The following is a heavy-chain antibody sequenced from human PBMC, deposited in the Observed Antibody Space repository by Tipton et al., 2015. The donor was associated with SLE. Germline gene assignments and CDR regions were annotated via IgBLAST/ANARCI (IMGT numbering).Heavy chain of an antibody. CDR2: IYHSGST. J-gene: IGHJ4*02. D-gene: IGHD4-17*01. CDR1: GGSISSSNW. V-gene: IGHV4-4*02. CDR3: ARPSRGHGDYDN. Sequence: TLSLTCAVSGGSISSSNWWSWVRQPPGKGLEWIGEIYHSGSTNYNPSLKSRVTMSVDTSKNHLSLNLSSVTAADTAVYYCARPSRGHGDYDNWGQGTQVTVSS.